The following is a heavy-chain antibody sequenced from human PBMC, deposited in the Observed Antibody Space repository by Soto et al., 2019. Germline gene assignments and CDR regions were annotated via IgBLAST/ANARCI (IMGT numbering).Heavy chain of an antibody. CDR3: AKLPPLPNRSIGPRDDAFDI. CDR1: GFTFSTFA. Sequence: PGGSLRLSRGASGFTFSTFAMSWVRQAPGKGLEWVSTVSASGSSKFYADSVRGRFTIYRDNSRQTLYLQMNSLRAEDTAVYYCAKLPPLPNRSIGPRDDAFDIWGQGTMVTVSS. J-gene: IGHJ3*02. V-gene: IGHV3-23*01. D-gene: IGHD6-6*01. CDR2: VSASGSSK.